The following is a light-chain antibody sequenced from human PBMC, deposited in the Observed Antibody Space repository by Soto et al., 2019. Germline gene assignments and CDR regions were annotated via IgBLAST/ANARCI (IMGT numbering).Light chain of an antibody. J-gene: IGLJ1*01. Sequence: QSALTQPAYVSGSPGQSITISCTGTSSDVGVYNYVSWYQQHPGKAPKLMIYEVSDRPSGVSNRFSGSKSGNTASLTISGLQAEDEADYYCSSSTSSGTYVFGTGTKLTVL. CDR2: EVS. V-gene: IGLV2-14*01. CDR1: SSDVGVYNY. CDR3: SSSTSSGTYV.